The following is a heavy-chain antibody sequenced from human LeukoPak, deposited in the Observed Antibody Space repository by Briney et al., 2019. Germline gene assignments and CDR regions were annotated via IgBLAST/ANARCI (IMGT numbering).Heavy chain of an antibody. CDR2: ISAYNGNT. V-gene: IGHV1-18*01. Sequence: ASVKVSCKASGYTFTSYGISWVRQAPGQGLEWMGWISAYNGNTNYAQKLQGRVTMTTDTSTSTAYMELRSLRSDDTAVYYCARDRCGGDCYASEYFDYWGQGTLVTVSS. J-gene: IGHJ4*02. CDR3: ARDRCGGDCYASEYFDY. CDR1: GYTFTSYG. D-gene: IGHD2-21*02.